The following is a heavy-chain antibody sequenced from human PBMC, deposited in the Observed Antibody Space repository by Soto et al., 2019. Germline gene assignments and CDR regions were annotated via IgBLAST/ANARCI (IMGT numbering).Heavy chain of an antibody. Sequence: SETLSLTCTVSGGSISSSSYYWGWIRQPPGKGLEWIGSIYYSGSTYYNPSLKSRVTISVDTSKNQFSLKLSSVTAADTAVYYCARLSPGDLPFDPWGQGTLVTVSS. CDR2: IYYSGST. CDR1: GGSISSSSYY. J-gene: IGHJ5*02. D-gene: IGHD2-21*01. V-gene: IGHV4-39*01. CDR3: ARLSPGDLPFDP.